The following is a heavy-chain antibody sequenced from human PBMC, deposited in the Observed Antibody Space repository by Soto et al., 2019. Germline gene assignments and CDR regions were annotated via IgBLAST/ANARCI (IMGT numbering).Heavy chain of an antibody. Sequence: PGGSLRLSCAASGFTFSSYAMSWVRQAPGKGLEWVSAISGSGGSTYYADSVKGRFTISRDNSKNTLYLQMNSLRAEDTAVYYCAKGFVYYDFWSGYSPDAFDIWGQGTMVTVSS. D-gene: IGHD3-3*01. CDR3: AKGFVYYDFWSGYSPDAFDI. CDR1: GFTFSSYA. CDR2: ISGSGGST. V-gene: IGHV3-23*01. J-gene: IGHJ3*02.